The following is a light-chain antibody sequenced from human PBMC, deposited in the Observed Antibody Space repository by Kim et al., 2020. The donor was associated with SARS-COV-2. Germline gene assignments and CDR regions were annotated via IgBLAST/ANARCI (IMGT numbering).Light chain of an antibody. Sequence: GDRVTITCRASQDITTALAWYKQKPGNAPTLLISDASSLESGVPSRFSGRGSGTHFTLTISGLQPEDFATYYCKQFDHYPLTFGGGTKVDIK. CDR3: KQFDHYPLT. V-gene: IGKV1D-13*01. J-gene: IGKJ4*02. CDR2: DAS. CDR1: QDITTA.